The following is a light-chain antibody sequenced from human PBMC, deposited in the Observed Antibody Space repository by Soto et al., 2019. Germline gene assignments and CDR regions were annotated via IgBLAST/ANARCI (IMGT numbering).Light chain of an antibody. V-gene: IGLV2-23*01. CDR3: CSYAGSTTWV. J-gene: IGLJ3*02. CDR1: SSDVGSYNL. Sequence: QSALTQPASVSGSPGQSITISCTGTSSDVGSYNLVSWYQQHPGKAPKLMIYEGSKRPSGVSNRFSGSKSDNTASLTISGLQAEDEADYYCCSYAGSTTWVFGGGTKLTVL. CDR2: EGS.